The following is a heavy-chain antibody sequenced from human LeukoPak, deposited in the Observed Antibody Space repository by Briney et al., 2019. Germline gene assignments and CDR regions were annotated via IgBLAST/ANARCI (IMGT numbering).Heavy chain of an antibody. CDR2: ISSSSNKI. D-gene: IGHD6-13*01. CDR1: GLTFSNYE. Sequence: PGGSLRLSCAASGLTFSNYEMNWVRQAPGKGLEWLSYISSSSNKIFYAESVKGRFTISRDNAKNSLYLQMNSLGAEDTAIYYCATASGGWYRYYFDSWGQGILVTVSS. V-gene: IGHV3-48*03. J-gene: IGHJ4*02. CDR3: ATASGGWYRYYFDS.